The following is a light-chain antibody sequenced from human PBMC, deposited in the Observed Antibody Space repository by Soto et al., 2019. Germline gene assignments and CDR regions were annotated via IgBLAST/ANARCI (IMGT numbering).Light chain of an antibody. CDR2: GAS. J-gene: IGKJ5*01. CDR1: QSVSSSY. CDR3: QQYGSPPFT. Sequence: EIVLTQSPGTLSLSPGERATLSCRASQSVSSSYLAWNQQKPGQAPRLLIYGASSRATGIPDRFSGSGSGTEFPLTISRREPEDFAVYYCQQYGSPPFTFGQGTRLEIK. V-gene: IGKV3-20*01.